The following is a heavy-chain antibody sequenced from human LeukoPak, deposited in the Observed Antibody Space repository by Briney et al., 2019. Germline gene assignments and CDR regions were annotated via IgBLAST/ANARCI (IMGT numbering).Heavy chain of an antibody. D-gene: IGHD3-3*01. CDR2: IYYSGST. CDR3: ARIITIFGVVPY. Sequence: PSQTLSLTCTVSGGSISTSSYYWGWIRQPPGKGLEWIGSIYYSGSTYYNPSLKSRVTISVDTSKNQFSLKLSSVTAADTAVYYCARIITIFGVVPYWGQGTLVTVSS. V-gene: IGHV4-39*01. J-gene: IGHJ4*02. CDR1: GGSISTSSYY.